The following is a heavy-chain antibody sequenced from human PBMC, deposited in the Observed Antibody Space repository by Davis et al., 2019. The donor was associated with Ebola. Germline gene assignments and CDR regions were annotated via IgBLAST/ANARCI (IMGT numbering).Heavy chain of an antibody. J-gene: IGHJ4*02. Sequence: GESLKISCAASGFTFSSYGMHWVRQAPGKGLEWVAFIRYDGSNKYYADSVKGRFTISRDNSKNTLYLQMNSLRAEDTAVYYCATGSSGYYSNFDYWGQGTPVTVSS. CDR3: ATGSSGYYSNFDY. D-gene: IGHD3-22*01. V-gene: IGHV3-30*02. CDR2: IRYDGSNK. CDR1: GFTFSSYG.